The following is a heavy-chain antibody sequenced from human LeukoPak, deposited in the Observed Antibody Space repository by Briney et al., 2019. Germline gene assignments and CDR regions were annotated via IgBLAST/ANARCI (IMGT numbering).Heavy chain of an antibody. D-gene: IGHD3-3*01. V-gene: IGHV4-59*01. J-gene: IGHJ5*02. CDR3: ARSITIFGVAGPFDP. Sequence: SETLSLTCTVSGGSISSYYWSWIRQPPGKGLEWIGYIYYSGSTNYNPSLKSRVTISVDTSKNQFSLKLSSVTAADTAVYYCARSITIFGVAGPFDPWGQGTLVTVSS. CDR2: IYYSGST. CDR1: GGSISSYY.